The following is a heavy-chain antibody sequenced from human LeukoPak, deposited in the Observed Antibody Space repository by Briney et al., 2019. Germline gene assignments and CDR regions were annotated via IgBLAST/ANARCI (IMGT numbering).Heavy chain of an antibody. D-gene: IGHD6-19*01. Sequence: KTSETLSLTCTVSGGTISSYYWNWIRQPPGKGLEWIGYIHYSGSTKYNPSLKSRVTISVDTSKNQFSLKLSSVTAAGTAVYYCARWYSSGWAFDYWGQGTLVTVSS. J-gene: IGHJ4*02. CDR1: GGTISSYY. CDR3: ARWYSSGWAFDY. V-gene: IGHV4-59*08. CDR2: IHYSGST.